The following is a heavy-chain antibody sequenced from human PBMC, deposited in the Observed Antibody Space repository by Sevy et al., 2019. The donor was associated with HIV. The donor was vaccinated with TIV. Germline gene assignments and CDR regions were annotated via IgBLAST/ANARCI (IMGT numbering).Heavy chain of an antibody. D-gene: IGHD3-10*01. CDR1: NGSISGYF. J-gene: IGHJ5*02. CDR2: ISDTGCT. CDR3: ARDVYTIRPLGFDP. V-gene: IGHV4-59*01. Sequence: SETLSLTCIVSNGSISGYFWSWIRQPPGKGLEWIGYISDTGCTNYNPSLKSRVTISVDTSKNQFSLRLSSVTAADTAVYYCARDVYTIRPLGFDPWGQGTLVTVSS.